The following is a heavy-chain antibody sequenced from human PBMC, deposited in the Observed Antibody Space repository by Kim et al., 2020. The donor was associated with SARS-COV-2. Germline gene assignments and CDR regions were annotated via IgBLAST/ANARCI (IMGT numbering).Heavy chain of an antibody. Sequence: GGSLRLSCAASGFTFSDYYMSWIRQAPGKGLEWVSYITYSDTIYYADSVKGRFTVSRDNAKNSMYLQMNSLRAEDTAVYYCARGGGSFDVWGQGKMVTVSS. CDR1: GFTFSDYY. CDR3: ARGGGSFDV. CDR2: ITYSDTI. V-gene: IGHV3-11*04. D-gene: IGHD2-15*01. J-gene: IGHJ3*01.